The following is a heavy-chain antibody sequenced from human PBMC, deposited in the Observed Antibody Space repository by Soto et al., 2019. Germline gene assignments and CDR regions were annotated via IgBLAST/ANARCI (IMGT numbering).Heavy chain of an antibody. CDR2: IYYSGST. D-gene: IGHD5-18*01. CDR1: GGSISSGGYY. CDR3: ARGGYSYAHRWSDWFDP. J-gene: IGHJ5*02. Sequence: SETLSLTCTVSGGSISSGGYYWSWIRQHPGKGLEWIGYIYYSGSTYYNPSLKSRVTISVDTSKNQFSLKLSSVTAADTAVYYCARGGYSYAHRWSDWFDPWGQGTLVTVSS. V-gene: IGHV4-31*03.